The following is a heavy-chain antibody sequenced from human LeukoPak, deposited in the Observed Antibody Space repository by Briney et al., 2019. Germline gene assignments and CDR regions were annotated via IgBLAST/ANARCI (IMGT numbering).Heavy chain of an antibody. D-gene: IGHD1-26*01. J-gene: IGHJ1*01. CDR3: AGGGSYAEYLQH. Sequence: GASVKVSCKASGYIFTGYYIHWVRQAPGQGLEWMGWINPNSGGTNYEQKFQGRVTMTRDTSISTGYMELRSLRSDDTAVYYCAGGGSYAEYLQHWGQGTLVTVSS. CDR2: INPNSGGT. CDR1: GYIFTGYY. V-gene: IGHV1-2*02.